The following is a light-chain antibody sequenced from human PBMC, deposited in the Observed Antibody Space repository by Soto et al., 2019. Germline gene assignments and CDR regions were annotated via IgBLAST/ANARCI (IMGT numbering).Light chain of an antibody. CDR1: SSNIGSNY. V-gene: IGLV1-47*02. Sequence: QSVLTQPPSASGTPGQRVTISCSGSSSNIGSNYVYWYQQLPGTAPKLLIYSDYQRPSGVPDRFSGSKSGTSASLAISGLRSDDEADYYCAAWDDSLSGCYVFGTGTKLTVL. CDR2: SDY. CDR3: AAWDDSLSGCYV. J-gene: IGLJ1*01.